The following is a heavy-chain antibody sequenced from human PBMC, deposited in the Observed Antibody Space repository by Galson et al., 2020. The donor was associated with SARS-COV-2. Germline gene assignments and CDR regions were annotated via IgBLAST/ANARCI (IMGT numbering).Heavy chain of an antibody. CDR3: ASHVTGGEGDYYYGMDV. CDR1: GYTFTGYY. J-gene: IGHJ6*02. Sequence: GESLKISCKASGYTFTGYYMHWVRQAPGQGLEWMGWINPNSGGTNYAQKFQGRVTMTRDTSISTAYMELSRLRSDDTAVYYCASHVTGGEGDYYYGMDVWGQGTTVTVSS. D-gene: IGHD2-8*02. CDR2: INPNSGGT. V-gene: IGHV1-2*02.